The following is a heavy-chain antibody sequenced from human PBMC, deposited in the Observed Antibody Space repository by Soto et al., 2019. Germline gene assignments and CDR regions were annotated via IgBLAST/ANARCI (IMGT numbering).Heavy chain of an antibody. CDR1: GFTVSSNY. CDR2: IYSGGST. V-gene: IGHV3-66*01. Sequence: GGSMRLSCAASGFTVSSNYMSWGSRAPGKGLEWVSVIYSGGSTYYADSVKGRFTISRDNSKNTLYLQMNSLRAEDTAVYYCAYNGDYYYYYYMDVWGKGTTVTVSS. D-gene: IGHD4-17*01. CDR3: AYNGDYYYYYYMDV. J-gene: IGHJ6*03.